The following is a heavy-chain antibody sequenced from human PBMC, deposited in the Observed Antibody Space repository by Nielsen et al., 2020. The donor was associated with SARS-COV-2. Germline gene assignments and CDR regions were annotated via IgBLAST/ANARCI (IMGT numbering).Heavy chain of an antibody. V-gene: IGHV3-48*04. D-gene: IGHD2-8*01. CDR1: GFTFSSYS. Sequence: GESLKISCAASGFTFSSYSMNWVRQAPGKGLEWVSYISSSSSTIYYADSVKGRFTISRDNAKNSLYLQMNSLRAEDTAVYYCARNRVEGYCTNGVCPWADAFDIWGQGTMVTVSS. CDR3: ARNRVEGYCTNGVCPWADAFDI. CDR2: ISSSSSTI. J-gene: IGHJ3*02.